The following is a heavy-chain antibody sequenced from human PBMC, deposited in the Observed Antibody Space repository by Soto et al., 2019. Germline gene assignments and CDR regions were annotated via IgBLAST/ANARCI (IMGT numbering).Heavy chain of an antibody. CDR2: IDPSDSYT. Sequence: GESLKISCKGSGYSFTSYWIRWVRQMPGHGLAWMGRIDPSDSYTNYSPSFQGHVTISADKSISTAYLQWSSLKASDTAMYYCARHRGYSGYDLFAFDIWGKGTMVTVS. CDR1: GYSFTSYW. V-gene: IGHV5-10-1*01. D-gene: IGHD5-12*01. J-gene: IGHJ3*02. CDR3: ARHRGYSGYDLFAFDI.